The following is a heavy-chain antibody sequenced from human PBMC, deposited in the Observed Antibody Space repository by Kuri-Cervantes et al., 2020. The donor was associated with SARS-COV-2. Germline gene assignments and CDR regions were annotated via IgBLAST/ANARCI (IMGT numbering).Heavy chain of an antibody. D-gene: IGHD1-26*01. CDR2: INWNGVRT. V-gene: IGHV3-20*04. CDR3: ARAGTSGSYLGY. Sequence: GGSLRLSCAASGFTFDDYGMSWVRQAPGKGLEWVSGINWNGVRTGYTDSVKGRFTISRDNAKNSLYLQMNSRRAEDTAFYYCARAGTSGSYLGYWGQGTLVTVSS. J-gene: IGHJ4*02. CDR1: GFTFDDYG.